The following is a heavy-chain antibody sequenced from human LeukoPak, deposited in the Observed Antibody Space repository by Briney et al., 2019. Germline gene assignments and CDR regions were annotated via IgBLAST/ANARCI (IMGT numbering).Heavy chain of an antibody. CDR2: IYYSGST. D-gene: IGHD5-12*01. CDR1: GGSISSYY. CDR3: ARVATRGRATDY. Sequence: SETLSLTCTVSGGSISSYYWSWIRQPPGKGLEWIGYIYYSGSTNYSPSLKSRVTISVDTSKNQFSLKLSSVTAADTAVYYCARVATRGRATDYWGQGTLVTVSS. V-gene: IGHV4-59*01. J-gene: IGHJ4*02.